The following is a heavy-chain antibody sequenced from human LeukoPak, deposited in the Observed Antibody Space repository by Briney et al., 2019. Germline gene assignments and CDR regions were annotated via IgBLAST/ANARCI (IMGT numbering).Heavy chain of an antibody. Sequence: PGGSLRLSCAASGFTFSYYSMTWVRQAPGKGLEWVSSISGESSYIYYADSLKGRFTISRDNAKNSLYLQVDSLTVEDTAVYYCAREVGPGGWYFDLWGRGTLVTVSS. J-gene: IGHJ2*01. CDR1: GFTFSYYS. CDR2: ISGESSYI. V-gene: IGHV3-21*01. CDR3: AREVGPGGWYFDL.